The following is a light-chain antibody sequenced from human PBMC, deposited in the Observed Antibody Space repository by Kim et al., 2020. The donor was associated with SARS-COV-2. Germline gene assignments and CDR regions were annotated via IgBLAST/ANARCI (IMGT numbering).Light chain of an antibody. V-gene: IGLV1-51*01. CDR2: AND. CDR1: SSNIGNNY. Sequence: PGKRVTISGPGTSSNIGNNYVSWYQQLPGTAPKLLIYANDKRSSGIPDRFSGSKSGASATLVITGLQTGDEADYYCGTWDSSLSGVFGGGTQLTVL. J-gene: IGLJ7*01. CDR3: GTWDSSLSGV.